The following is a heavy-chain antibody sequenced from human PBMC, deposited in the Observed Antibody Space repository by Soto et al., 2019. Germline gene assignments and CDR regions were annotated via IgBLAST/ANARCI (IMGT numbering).Heavy chain of an antibody. CDR2: INHSGST. V-gene: IGHV4-34*01. CDR3: ATGDCSGTDCNISDNAGTTP. Sequence: QLQLQQWGAGLLKPSETLSLTCAVYGGSFSGYYWSWIRQPPGKGLAWIGEINHSGSTNYNPSLKSRVTILVDTSKNQFSLKLSSVTAADTAVYYCATGDCSGTDCNISDNAGTTPWGQGTLVTVSS. D-gene: IGHD2-2*02. J-gene: IGHJ5*02. CDR1: GGSFSGYY.